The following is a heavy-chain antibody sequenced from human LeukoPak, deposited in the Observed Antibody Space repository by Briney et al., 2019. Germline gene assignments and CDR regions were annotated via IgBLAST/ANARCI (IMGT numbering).Heavy chain of an antibody. D-gene: IGHD3-10*01. V-gene: IGHV3-21*01. CDR2: ISSSSSYI. CDR1: GFTFSSYS. Sequence: GGSLRLSCAASGFTFSSYSMNWVRQAPGKGLEWVSSISSSSSYIYYADSVKGRFTISRDNVKNSLYLQMNSLRAEDTAVYYCARDAKGPIWFGESGNDAFDIWGQGTMVTVSS. CDR3: ARDAKGPIWFGESGNDAFDI. J-gene: IGHJ3*02.